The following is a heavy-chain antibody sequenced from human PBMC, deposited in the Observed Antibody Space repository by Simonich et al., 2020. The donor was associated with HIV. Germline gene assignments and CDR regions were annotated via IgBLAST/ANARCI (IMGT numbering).Heavy chain of an antibody. V-gene: IGHV4-38-2*01. J-gene: IGHJ4*02. CDR2: IYRSGST. CDR3: ARGLAARLSHFDY. Sequence: QVQLQESGPGLVKPSETLSLTCAVSGYSISSGYYWGWIRQPPGKGLEWIGSIYRSGSTYYNPSLKSRVTLSVDTSKNQFSLKLSSVTAADTAVYYCARGLAARLSHFDYWGQGTLVTVSS. D-gene: IGHD6-6*01. CDR1: GYSISSGYY.